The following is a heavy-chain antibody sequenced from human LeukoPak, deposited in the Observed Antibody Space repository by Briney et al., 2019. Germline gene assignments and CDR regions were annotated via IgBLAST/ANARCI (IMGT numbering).Heavy chain of an antibody. CDR3: AREPCSSTSCPAPDRWFDP. CDR1: GGTFGSYA. CDR2: IIPIFGTA. J-gene: IGHJ5*02. V-gene: IGHV1-69*13. Sequence: ASVKVSCKASGGTFGSYAISWVRQAPGQGLEWMGGIIPIFGTANYAQKFQGRVTITADESTSTAYMELSSLRSEDTAVYYCAREPCSSTSCPAPDRWFDPWGQGTLVTVSS. D-gene: IGHD2-2*01.